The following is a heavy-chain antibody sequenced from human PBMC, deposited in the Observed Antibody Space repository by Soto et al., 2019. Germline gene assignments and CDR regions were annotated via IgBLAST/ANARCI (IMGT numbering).Heavy chain of an antibody. Sequence: EVQLLESGGGLVQPGGSLRLSCAASGFTFSSYAMSWVRQAPGKGLEWVSAISGSGGSTYYADSVKGRFTISRDNSKNTLYLQMNSLRAEDTAVYYCSKDRVVVVVAAPCDYRRQGTLVTVSS. D-gene: IGHD2-15*01. CDR1: GFTFSSYA. V-gene: IGHV3-23*01. CDR2: ISGSGGST. J-gene: IGHJ4*02. CDR3: SKDRVVVVVAAPCDY.